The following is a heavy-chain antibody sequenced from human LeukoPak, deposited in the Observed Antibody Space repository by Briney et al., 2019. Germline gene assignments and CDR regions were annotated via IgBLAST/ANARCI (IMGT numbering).Heavy chain of an antibody. CDR1: GDTFSVFS. CDR3: ARSFWWFGEFSPFDY. D-gene: IGHD3-10*01. J-gene: IGHJ4*02. V-gene: IGHV3-21*01. Sequence: GGSLRLSCAASGDTFSVFSTNWGRQAPGEGLEWVSSISVSSSSLYYADSVKGRFTISRDNAKNSLYLQMNSLRAEDTAVYYCARSFWWFGEFSPFDYWGQGTLVTVSS. CDR2: ISVSSSSL.